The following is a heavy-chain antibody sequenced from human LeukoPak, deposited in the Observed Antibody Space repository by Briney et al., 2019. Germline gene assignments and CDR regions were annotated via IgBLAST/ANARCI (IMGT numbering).Heavy chain of an antibody. CDR3: AREHMVRGVINR. J-gene: IGHJ1*01. CDR2: IYSSGST. Sequence: PSETLSLTCTVSGGSISNYYWSWIRQPAGKRLEWLGRIYSSGSTNHNPPLPSRVTVSVDTSKNQFSLKLSSVTAADTAVYYCAREHMVRGVINRWGQGALVTVSS. D-gene: IGHD3-10*01. V-gene: IGHV4-4*07. CDR1: GGSISNYY.